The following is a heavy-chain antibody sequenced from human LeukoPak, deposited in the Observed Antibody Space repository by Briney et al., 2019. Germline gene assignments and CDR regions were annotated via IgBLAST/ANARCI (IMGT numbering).Heavy chain of an antibody. D-gene: IGHD3-22*01. CDR1: GGSISSSNW. CDR3: ACLGDYYDSSGSLYYMDV. CDR2: IYHSGST. V-gene: IGHV4-4*02. Sequence: KPSETLSLTCAVSGGSISSSNWWSWVRQPPGKGLEWIGEIYHSGSTNYNPSLKSRVTISVDKSKNQFSLKLSSVTAADTAVYYCACLGDYYDSSGSLYYMDVWGKGTTVTVSS. J-gene: IGHJ6*03.